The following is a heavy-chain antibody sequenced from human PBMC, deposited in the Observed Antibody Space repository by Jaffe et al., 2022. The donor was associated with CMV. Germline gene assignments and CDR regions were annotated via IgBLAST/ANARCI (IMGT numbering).Heavy chain of an antibody. J-gene: IGHJ4*02. CDR1: GYSFTSYW. CDR2: IDPSDSYT. D-gene: IGHD3-3*01. Sequence: EVQLVQSGAEVKKPGESLRISCKGSGYSFTSYWISWVRQMPGKGLEWMGRIDPSDSYTNYSPSFQGHVTISADKSISTAYLQWSSLKASDTAMYYCARHAWDIWSGPRYYFDYWGQGTLVTVSS. CDR3: ARHAWDIWSGPRYYFDY. V-gene: IGHV5-10-1*03.